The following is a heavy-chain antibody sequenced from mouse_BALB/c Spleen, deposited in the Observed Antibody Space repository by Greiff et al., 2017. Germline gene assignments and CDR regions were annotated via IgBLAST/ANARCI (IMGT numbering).Heavy chain of an antibody. CDR2: IDPANGNT. CDR3: ARRSTMITTVAY. V-gene: IGHV14-3*02. Sequence: EVQLQQSGAELVKPGASVKLSCTASGFNIKDTYMHWVKQRPEQGLEWIGRIDPANGNTKYDPKFPGKATITADTSSNTAYLQLSSLTSEDTAVYYCARRSTMITTVAYWGQGTLVTVSA. J-gene: IGHJ3*01. CDR1: GFNIKDTY. D-gene: IGHD2-4*01.